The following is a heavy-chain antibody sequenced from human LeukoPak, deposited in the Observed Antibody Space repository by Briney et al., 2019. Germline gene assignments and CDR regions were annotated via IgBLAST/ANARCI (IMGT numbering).Heavy chain of an antibody. J-gene: IGHJ4*02. V-gene: IGHV3-72*01. Sequence: GGSLRLSCAAPGFSFSDNYMDWVRQAPGKGLEWVGRIRNKANSYTTDYAASVRGRFPISRDDSKNSLHLEMNSLKTEDTAVYYCAREYYCRLDYWGRGALVTVSS. CDR3: AREYYCRLDY. CDR2: IRNKANSYTT. D-gene: IGHD3-10*01. CDR1: GFSFSDNY.